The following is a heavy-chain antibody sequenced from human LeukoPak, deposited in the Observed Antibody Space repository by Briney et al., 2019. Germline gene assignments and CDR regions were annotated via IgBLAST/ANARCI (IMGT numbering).Heavy chain of an antibody. D-gene: IGHD2-15*01. V-gene: IGHV3-53*01. Sequence: GGSLRLSCEASGFTVSSNYMSWVRQAPGKGLEWVSVIYSGGTTYYADSVKGRFTISRDNSKNTLYLQMNNLRAEDTAVYYCAPRVVGSAPFDYWGQGTLVTVSS. J-gene: IGHJ4*02. CDR3: APRVVGSAPFDY. CDR1: GFTVSSNY. CDR2: IYSGGTT.